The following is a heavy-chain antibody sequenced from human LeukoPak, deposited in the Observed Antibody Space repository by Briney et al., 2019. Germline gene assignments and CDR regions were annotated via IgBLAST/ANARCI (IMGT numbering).Heavy chain of an antibody. D-gene: IGHD3-22*01. CDR2: ISSSSSYI. Sequence: GGSLRLSCAASGFNFSSYSMNWVRQARGKGLEWGSSISSSSSYIYYADSVKGRFTISRDNAKNSLYLQINSLRAEDTAGYYCARDTSRFLDDSSGYYSDYWGQGTLVTVSS. V-gene: IGHV3-21*01. CDR3: ARDTSRFLDDSSGYYSDY. CDR1: GFNFSSYS. J-gene: IGHJ4*02.